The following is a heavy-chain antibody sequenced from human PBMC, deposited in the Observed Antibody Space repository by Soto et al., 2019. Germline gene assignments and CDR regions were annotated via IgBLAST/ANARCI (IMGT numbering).Heavy chain of an antibody. CDR2: INPSGGST. CDR1: GYTFTSYY. V-gene: IGHV1-46*03. J-gene: IGHJ6*03. CDR3: ARVFAYSGYDGGYYYMDV. Sequence: ASVKVSCKASGYTFTSYYMHWVRQAPGQGLEWVGIINPSGGSTSYAQKFQGRVTMTRDTSTSTVYMELSSLRSEDTAVYYCARVFAYSGYDGGYYYMDVWGKGTTVTVSS. D-gene: IGHD5-12*01.